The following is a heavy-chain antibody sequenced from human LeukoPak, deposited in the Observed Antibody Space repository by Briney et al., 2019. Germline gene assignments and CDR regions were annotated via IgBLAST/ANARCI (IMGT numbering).Heavy chain of an antibody. D-gene: IGHD3-22*01. CDR1: GFTFSSYA. CDR3: ARERRTYYYDSSGYSYFDY. V-gene: IGHV3-30-3*01. Sequence: GGSLRLSCAASGFTFSSYAMHWVRQAPGKGLEWVAVISYDGSNKYYADSVKGRFTISRDNSKNTLYLQMNSLRAEDTAVYYCARERRTYYYDSSGYSYFDYWGQGTLVTVSS. J-gene: IGHJ4*02. CDR2: ISYDGSNK.